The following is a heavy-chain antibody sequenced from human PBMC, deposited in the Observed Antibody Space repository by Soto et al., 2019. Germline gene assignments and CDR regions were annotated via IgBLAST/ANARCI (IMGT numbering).Heavy chain of an antibody. Sequence: SETLSLTCTVSGGSINNYYWSWIRQPPGKGLEWIGYIYDSGSTHYNPSLESRVTISVDTPKNQLSLKLNSVTAADTAVYYCGRVAADIASWLDPWGQGTLVTVSS. D-gene: IGHD5-12*01. CDR3: GRVAADIASWLDP. J-gene: IGHJ5*02. CDR1: GGSINNYY. V-gene: IGHV4-59*01. CDR2: IYDSGST.